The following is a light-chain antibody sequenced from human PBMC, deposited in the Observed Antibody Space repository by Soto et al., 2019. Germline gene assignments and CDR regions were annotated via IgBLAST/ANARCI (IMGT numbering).Light chain of an antibody. Sequence: QSVLTQPPSASGTPGQRVTISCSGSSSNIGSNTVNWYQQLPGTATKLLIYSNNQRPSGVPDRFSVSKSGTSASLAISGLQSEDEADYYCAAWDDSLNGHVVFGGGTKLTVL. CDR3: AAWDDSLNGHVV. J-gene: IGLJ2*01. CDR2: SNN. CDR1: SSNIGSNT. V-gene: IGLV1-44*01.